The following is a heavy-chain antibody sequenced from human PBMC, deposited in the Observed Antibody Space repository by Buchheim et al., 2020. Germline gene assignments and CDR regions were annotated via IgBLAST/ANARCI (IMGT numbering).Heavy chain of an antibody. CDR1: GFTFSSYG. CDR3: AKLYYSYYYYGMDV. J-gene: IGHJ6*02. D-gene: IGHD3-10*01. CDR2: IAYDGSNK. Sequence: QVQLVESGGGVVQPGRSLRLSCAASGFTFSSYGMHWVRQAPGKGLEWVAVIAYDGSNKYYADSVRGRFTISRDNSKNTLYLQMNSRRGEDTAIDYCAKLYYSYYYYGMDVWGQGTT. V-gene: IGHV3-30*18.